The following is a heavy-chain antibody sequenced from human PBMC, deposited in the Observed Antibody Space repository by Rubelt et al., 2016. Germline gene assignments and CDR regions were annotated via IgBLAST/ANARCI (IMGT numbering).Heavy chain of an antibody. Sequence: LSCAASGFTFSSYAMSWVRQAPGKGLEWVSAISGSGGSTYYADSVKGRFTISRDNSKNTLYLQMNSLRAEDTAVYYCARDSTAMSYYYYYYGMDVWGQGTTVTVSS. V-gene: IGHV3-23*01. D-gene: IGHD5-18*01. CDR2: ISGSGGST. CDR1: GFTFSSYA. CDR3: ARDSTAMSYYYYYYGMDV. J-gene: IGHJ6*02.